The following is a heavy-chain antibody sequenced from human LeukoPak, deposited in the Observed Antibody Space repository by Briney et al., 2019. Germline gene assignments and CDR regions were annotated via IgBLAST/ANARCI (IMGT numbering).Heavy chain of an antibody. CDR1: GFTVSSSY. V-gene: IGHV3-53*01. Sequence: GGSLRLSCAAPGFTVSSSYMSWVRQAPGKGLEWVSIIYNTGSTYYADSVKGRFTISRDNAKNTLYLQMNSLRVEDTGIYYCARDAGWGRLDSWGQGALVTVSS. CDR2: IYNTGST. CDR3: ARDAGWGRLDS. J-gene: IGHJ4*02. D-gene: IGHD3-16*01.